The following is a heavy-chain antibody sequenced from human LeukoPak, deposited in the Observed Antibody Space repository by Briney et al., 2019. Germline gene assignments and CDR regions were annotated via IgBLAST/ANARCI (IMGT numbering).Heavy chain of an antibody. CDR2: IYYSGST. V-gene: IGHV4-39*07. J-gene: IGHJ4*02. CDR3: ARLRYTAMDTFDY. Sequence: PSETLSLTCTVSGGSISSSSYYWGWIRQPPGKGLEWIGSIYYSGSTYYNPSLKSRVTISVDTSKNQFSLKLSSVTAADTAVYYCARLRYTAMDTFDYWGQGTLVTVSS. CDR1: GGSISSSSYY. D-gene: IGHD5-18*01.